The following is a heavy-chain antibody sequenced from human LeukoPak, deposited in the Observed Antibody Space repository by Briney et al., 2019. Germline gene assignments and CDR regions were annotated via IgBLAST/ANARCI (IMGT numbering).Heavy chain of an antibody. V-gene: IGHV4-34*01. CDR3: AKRGPYYYGSGSYYKGAQYYFDS. J-gene: IGHJ4*02. D-gene: IGHD3-10*01. CDR2: INHSGSI. Sequence: SETLSLTCAVYGGSFSAYYWTWIRQPPGKGLEWIGEINHSGSINYNPSLKSRVTISVDTSKNQFSLRLSSVTAADTAVYYCAKRGPYYYGSGSYYKGAQYYFDSWGQGPLVTVSS. CDR1: GGSFSAYY.